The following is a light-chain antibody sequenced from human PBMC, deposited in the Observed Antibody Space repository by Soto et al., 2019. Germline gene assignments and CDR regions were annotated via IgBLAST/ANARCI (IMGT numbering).Light chain of an antibody. V-gene: IGKV3-15*01. CDR2: GAS. J-gene: IGKJ2*01. Sequence: EIVMTQSPATLSVSPGEGATLSCRASEKVGSSIAWYQQKPGQAPRLLIYGASNRATGVPARFSGSASGTEYTLSISRLQSEHFAVYYCQQYTNWPPFTFGQGTKLEIK. CDR1: EKVGSS. CDR3: QQYTNWPPFT.